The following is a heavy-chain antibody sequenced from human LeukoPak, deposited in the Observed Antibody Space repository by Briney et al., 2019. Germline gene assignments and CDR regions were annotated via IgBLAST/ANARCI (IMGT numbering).Heavy chain of an antibody. J-gene: IGHJ4*02. Sequence: GASVKVSCKVSGYTLTELSMHWVRQAPGKGLEWMGGFDPEDGETIYAQKFQGRVTMTEDTSTDTAYMELSSLRSEDTAVYYCATTATGGVIAHFDYWGQGTLVTVSS. V-gene: IGHV1-24*01. CDR1: GYTLTELS. D-gene: IGHD3-16*02. CDR2: FDPEDGET. CDR3: ATTATGGVIAHFDY.